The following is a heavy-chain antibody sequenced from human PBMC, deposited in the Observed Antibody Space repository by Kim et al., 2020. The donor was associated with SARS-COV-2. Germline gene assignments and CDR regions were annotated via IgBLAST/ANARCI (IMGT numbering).Heavy chain of an antibody. J-gene: IGHJ6*02. V-gene: IGHV3-72*01. CDR1: GFTFSDHY. D-gene: IGHD2-15*01. CDR2: TRNKANSYTT. CDR3: ARECHCSGGSCYSRRVYDCYYGMDV. Sequence: GGSLRLSCAASGFTFSDHYMDWVRQAPGQGLEWVGRTRNKANSYTTEYAASVKGRFTISRDDSKNSLYLQMNSLKTEDTAVYYCARECHCSGGSCYSRRVYDCYYGMDVWGQGTTVTVSS.